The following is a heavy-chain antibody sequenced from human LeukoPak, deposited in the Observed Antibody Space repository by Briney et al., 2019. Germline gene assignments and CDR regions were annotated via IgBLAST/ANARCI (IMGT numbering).Heavy chain of an antibody. J-gene: IGHJ4*02. V-gene: IGHV1-46*01. D-gene: IGHD5-18*01. CDR2: INPSGGST. CDR1: GYTLTSYY. Sequence: ASVKVSCKASGYTLTSYYMHWVRQAPGQGLEWMGIINPSGGSTSYAQKFQGRVTMTRDTSTSTVYMELSSLRSEDTAVYYCARVTRRGYSYGPSFDYWGQGTLVTVSS. CDR3: ARVTRRGYSYGPSFDY.